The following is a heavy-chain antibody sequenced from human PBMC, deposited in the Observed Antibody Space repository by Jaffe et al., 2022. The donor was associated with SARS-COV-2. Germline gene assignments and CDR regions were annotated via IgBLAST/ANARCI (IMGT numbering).Heavy chain of an antibody. CDR1: GFTFDDYA. CDR3: AKAARPDLSGMDV. CDR2: ISWNSGSI. J-gene: IGHJ6*02. V-gene: IGHV3-9*01. Sequence: EVQLVESGGGLVQPGRSLRLSCAASGFTFDDYAMHWVRQAPGKGLEWVSGISWNSGSIGYADSVKGRFTISRDNAKNSLYLQMNSLRAEDTALYYCAKAARPDLSGMDVWGQGTTVTVSS. D-gene: IGHD6-6*01.